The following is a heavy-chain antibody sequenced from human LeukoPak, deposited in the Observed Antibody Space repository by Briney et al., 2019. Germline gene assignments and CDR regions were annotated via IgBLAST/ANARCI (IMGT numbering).Heavy chain of an antibody. D-gene: IGHD2-8*01. CDR2: INPNSGGT. Sequence: ASVKVSCKASGYTFTGYYMHWVRQAPGQGLEWMGWINPNSGGTNYAQKFQGRVTMTRDTSISTACMELSRLRSDDTAVYYCARDPTGYCTNGVCYIAAYYMDVWGKGTTVTVSS. V-gene: IGHV1-2*02. J-gene: IGHJ6*03. CDR1: GYTFTGYY. CDR3: ARDPTGYCTNGVCYIAAYYMDV.